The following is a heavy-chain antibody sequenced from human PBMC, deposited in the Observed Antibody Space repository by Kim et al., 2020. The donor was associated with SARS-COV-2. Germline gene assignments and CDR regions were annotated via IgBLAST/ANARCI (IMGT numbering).Heavy chain of an antibody. J-gene: IGHJ4*02. D-gene: IGHD2-2*01. Sequence: RGRFTMSRDNSKSTLYLQMSGLRAEDTAVYYCARGGGYCSSTSCSIFDYWGQGTLVTVSS. CDR3: ARGGGYCSSTSCSIFDY. V-gene: IGHV3-23*01.